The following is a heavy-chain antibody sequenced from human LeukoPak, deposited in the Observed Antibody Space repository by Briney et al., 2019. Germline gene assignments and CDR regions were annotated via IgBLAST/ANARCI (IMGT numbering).Heavy chain of an antibody. V-gene: IGHV1-8*01. D-gene: IGHD3-10*01. CDR1: GYTFTSDD. CDR2: MDPKSGNT. J-gene: IGHJ3*02. CDR3: ARYGSDTVGSWDAFDM. Sequence: ASVKVSCKASGYTFTSDDINWVRRATGQGLEWMGWMDPKSGNTGYAQKFQGRVTMTRNIAISTAYLEISSLRPEDTAVYYCARYGSDTVGSWDAFDMWGQGTMVIVSS.